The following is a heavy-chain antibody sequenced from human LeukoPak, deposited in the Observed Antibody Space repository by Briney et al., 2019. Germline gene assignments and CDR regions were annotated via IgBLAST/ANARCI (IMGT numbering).Heavy chain of an antibody. J-gene: IGHJ4*02. V-gene: IGHV5-51*01. CDR2: IYPGDSDT. CDR3: LSQFSHWSP. CDR1: GYSFTSYW. D-gene: IGHD3-3*01. Sequence: PGESLKISCKGSGYSFTSYWIGWVRQMPGKGLEWMGIIYPGDSDTRYSPSFQGQVTISAHKSISTAYLQWNSLKVSDTAMYYCLSQFSHWSPWGQGTLVTVSS.